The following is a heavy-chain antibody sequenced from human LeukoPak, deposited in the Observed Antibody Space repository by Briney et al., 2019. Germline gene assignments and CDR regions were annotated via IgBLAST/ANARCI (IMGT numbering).Heavy chain of an antibody. CDR3: TRVHYSGSGLSSYFDY. CDR2: IYYTGST. V-gene: IGHV4-59*01. Sequence: KPSETLSLTCTVSGGSISGYYWSWIRQSPGKGLEWIGYIYYTGSTNYNPSLKSRVTISVDTSRNQFSLNLRTVTSADTAVYYCTRVHYSGSGLSSYFDYWGQGTLVTVSS. CDR1: GGSISGYY. D-gene: IGHD3-10*01. J-gene: IGHJ4*02.